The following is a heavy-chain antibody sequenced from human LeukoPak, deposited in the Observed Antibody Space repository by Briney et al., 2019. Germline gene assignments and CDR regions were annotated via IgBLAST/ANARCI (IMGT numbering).Heavy chain of an antibody. CDR2: VSYDGSNK. J-gene: IGHJ4*02. CDR1: GFTFSGFG. Sequence: PGGSLRLSCAASGFTFSGFGMHWVRQAPGKGLEWVACVSYDGSNKYYADSVKGRFTISRDNSKNTLYLQMDSLRAEDTAVYYCAKDAAHSSGYDSWGQGTLVTVSS. CDR3: AKDAAHSSGYDS. D-gene: IGHD3-22*01. V-gene: IGHV3-30*18.